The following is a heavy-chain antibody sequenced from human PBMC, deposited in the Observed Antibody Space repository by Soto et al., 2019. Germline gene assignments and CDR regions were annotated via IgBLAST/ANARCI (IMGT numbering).Heavy chain of an antibody. CDR2: IYNSGTT. Sequence: QVQLRESGPGLVKPSQTLSLTCTVSGGSISSAGYAWSWIRHHPGKGLEWIGHIYNSGTTFYNPSLTSRLTISQDTSKSLFSLKLSPVTAADTAVYYCASFREYYDISASYSRSDYWGQGTLVTGSS. CDR3: ASFREYYDISASYSRSDY. V-gene: IGHV4-31*03. J-gene: IGHJ4*02. D-gene: IGHD3-22*01. CDR1: GGSISSAGYA.